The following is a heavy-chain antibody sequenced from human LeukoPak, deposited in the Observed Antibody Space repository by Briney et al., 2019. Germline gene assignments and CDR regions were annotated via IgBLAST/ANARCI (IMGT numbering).Heavy chain of an antibody. V-gene: IGHV4-31*03. J-gene: IGHJ4*02. CDR2: IYKTGST. Sequence: SETLSLTCTVSGDSITSGGYYWSWIRQRPGMGLEWIGYIYKTGSTYYNPSLKSRVTMSVDTSRNQFSLKVNSVTAADTAVYYCARDVLRWGQGTLVTVSS. CDR3: ARDVLR. CDR1: GDSITSGGYY.